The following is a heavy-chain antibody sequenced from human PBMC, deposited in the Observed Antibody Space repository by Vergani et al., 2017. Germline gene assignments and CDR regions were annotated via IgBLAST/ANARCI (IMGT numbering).Heavy chain of an antibody. J-gene: IGHJ5*02. D-gene: IGHD6-13*01. CDR3: ASGSFGQLEVNWFDP. CDR2: IYYSGST. CDR1: GGSISSSSYY. Sequence: QLQLQESGPGLVKPSETLSLTCTVSGGSISSSSYYWGWIRQPPGKGLEWIGSIYYSGSTYYNPSLKSRVTISVDTSKNQFSLKLGSVTAADTAVYYCASGSFGQLEVNWFDPWGQGTLVTVSS. V-gene: IGHV4-39*01.